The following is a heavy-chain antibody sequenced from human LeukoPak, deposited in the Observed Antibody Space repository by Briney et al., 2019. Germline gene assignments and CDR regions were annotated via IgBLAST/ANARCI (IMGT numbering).Heavy chain of an antibody. D-gene: IGHD3-10*01. CDR3: ARAGPMVRETTYYYGMDV. Sequence: GSLRLSCAASGFTFSNVYMTWVRQPPGEGLEWIGSIYYSGSTYYNPSLKSRVTISVDTSKNQFSLKLSSVTAADTAVYYCARAGPMVRETTYYYGMDVWGQGTTVTVSS. CDR1: GFTFSNVY. V-gene: IGHV4-39*07. J-gene: IGHJ6*02. CDR2: IYYSGST.